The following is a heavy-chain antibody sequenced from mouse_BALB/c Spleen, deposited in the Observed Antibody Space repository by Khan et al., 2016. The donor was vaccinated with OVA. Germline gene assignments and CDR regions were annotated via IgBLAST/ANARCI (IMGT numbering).Heavy chain of an antibody. CDR2: IYPGNSDT. Sequence: EVQLQQSGTVLARPGASVKMSCKASGYIFTNYWMHWVKQRPGQGLEWIGGIYPGNSDTSYNQKFKGKAKLTAVTSASTAYMELSSLTNEDCADYYCTRAGYGAFAYWGQGTLVTVSA. V-gene: IGHV1-5*01. J-gene: IGHJ3*01. CDR1: GYIFTNYW. D-gene: IGHD1-1*01. CDR3: TRAGYGAFAY.